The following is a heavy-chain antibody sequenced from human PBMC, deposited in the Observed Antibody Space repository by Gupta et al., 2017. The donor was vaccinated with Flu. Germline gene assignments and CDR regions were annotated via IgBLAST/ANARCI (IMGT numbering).Heavy chain of an antibody. CDR1: GFGFRKTG. CDR3: ATELQWRG. J-gene: IGHJ4*02. D-gene: IGHD6-19*01. Sequence: EAHLVESGGGWVKPGESLRLSGTASGFGFRKTGMSRVRQAQGKGLEWVGRIKSKGDGATTDYGAPVKGRFSISRDDSRDALFLQMNSLKSEDTAVYYCATELQWRGWGQGTLVTVSS. V-gene: IGHV3-15*01. CDR2: IKSKGDGATT.